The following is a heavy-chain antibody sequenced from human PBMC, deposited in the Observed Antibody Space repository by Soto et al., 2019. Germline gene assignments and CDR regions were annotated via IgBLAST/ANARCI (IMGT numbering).Heavy chain of an antibody. CDR3: ARGFSSLTEKYCSGGSCYSGGDWFDP. V-gene: IGHV1-69*01. CDR1: GGTFSSYA. D-gene: IGHD2-15*01. Sequence: QVQLVQSGAEVKKPGSSVKVSCKASGGTFSSYAISWVRQAPGQGLEWMGGIIPIFGTANYAQKFQGRVTITADESTSTAYMELSILRSEDTAVYYCARGFSSLTEKYCSGGSCYSGGDWFDPWGQGTLVTVSS. J-gene: IGHJ5*02. CDR2: IIPIFGTA.